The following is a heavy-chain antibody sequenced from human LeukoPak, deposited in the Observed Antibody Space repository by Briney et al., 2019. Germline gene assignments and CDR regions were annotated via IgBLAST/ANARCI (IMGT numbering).Heavy chain of an antibody. CDR2: ISSSSSYI. V-gene: IGHV3-21*04. D-gene: IGHD6-13*01. J-gene: IGHJ4*02. Sequence: PGGSLRLSCAASGFTFSSYSMNWVRQAPGTGLEWASSISSSSSYIYYADSVRGRFTISRGNARNSLYLQMNSLRAEDTAVYYCARSQGASCWYTPFDYWGQGILVTVST. CDR1: GFTFSSYS. CDR3: ARSQGASCWYTPFDY.